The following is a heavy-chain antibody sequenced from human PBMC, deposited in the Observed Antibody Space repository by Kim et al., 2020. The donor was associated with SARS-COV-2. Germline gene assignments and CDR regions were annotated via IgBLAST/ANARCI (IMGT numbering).Heavy chain of an antibody. CDR3: ATGGSAAGV. D-gene: IGHD6-25*01. CDR2: SEK. Sequence: SEKYYVDSVTCRYTISRDNAKNSLYLQMNGLRAEDTAVYYCATGGSAAGVWGQGTLVTVSS. V-gene: IGHV3-7*01. J-gene: IGHJ4*02.